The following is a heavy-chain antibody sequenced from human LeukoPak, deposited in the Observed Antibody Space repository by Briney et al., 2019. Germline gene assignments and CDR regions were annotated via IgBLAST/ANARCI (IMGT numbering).Heavy chain of an antibody. Sequence: GRSLRLSCAASGFTFSSYAMHWVRQAPGKGLEWVAVISYDGSNKYYADSVKGRFTISRDNSKNTLYLQMNSLRAEDTAVYYCAKATSAYDYNHLDYWGQGTLVTVSS. CDR1: GFTFSSYA. CDR2: ISYDGSNK. CDR3: AKATSAYDYNHLDY. J-gene: IGHJ4*02. D-gene: IGHD5-12*01. V-gene: IGHV3-30-3*01.